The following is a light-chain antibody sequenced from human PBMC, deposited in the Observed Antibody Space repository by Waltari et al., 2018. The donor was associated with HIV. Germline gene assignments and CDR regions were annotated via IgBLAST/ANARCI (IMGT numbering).Light chain of an antibody. Sequence: QSALTQPASVSGSPGQSITISCLVTRSDVGAYTYVHWYPPHPGKAPKVIIYEVSNRPSGVSNRFSASKSGNTASLTISGLQTEDEADYYCSSYTSISSQVFGGGTKLTVL. V-gene: IGLV2-14*01. CDR3: SSYTSISSQV. J-gene: IGLJ2*01. CDR1: RSDVGAYTY. CDR2: EVS.